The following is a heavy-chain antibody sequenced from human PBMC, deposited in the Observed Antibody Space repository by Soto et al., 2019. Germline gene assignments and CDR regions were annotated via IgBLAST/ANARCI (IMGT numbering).Heavy chain of an antibody. V-gene: IGHV3-30*18. Sequence: QVQLVESGGGVVQPGRSLRLSCAASGFTFSSYGMHWVRQAPGKGLEWVAVISYDGSNKYYADYWKGRFTIYRDNYKNTLYLHMNSLRPEDTAVYYCAKERVRGVILKDLALCSYGIDVWGQGTTVTVSS. CDR2: ISYDGSNK. J-gene: IGHJ6*02. D-gene: IGHD3-10*01. CDR3: AKERVRGVILKDLALCSYGIDV. CDR1: GFTFSSYG.